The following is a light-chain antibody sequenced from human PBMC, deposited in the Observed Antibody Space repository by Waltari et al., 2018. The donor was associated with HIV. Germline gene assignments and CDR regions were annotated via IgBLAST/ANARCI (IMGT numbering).Light chain of an antibody. J-gene: IGLJ3*02. CDR2: DNS. CDR3: LAFDVGLGHWV. Sequence: QSPLTQSASVSGAPGQRITLSCTGHWGNIGSLNNVHWYQPPPGSAPKLLIYDNSNRPSGISGRFSASRSGPSASLTIAGLQPEDEADYFCLAFDVGLGHWVFVEGARLTVL. CDR1: WGNIGSLNN. V-gene: IGLV1-40*02.